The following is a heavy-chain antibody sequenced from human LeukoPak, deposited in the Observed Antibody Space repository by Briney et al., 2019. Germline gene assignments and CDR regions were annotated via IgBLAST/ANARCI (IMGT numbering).Heavy chain of an antibody. D-gene: IGHD3-22*01. CDR1: GFTFSSYG. CDR3: ARDRDYDSSGYSDY. CDR2: IWYDGSNK. J-gene: IGHJ4*02. V-gene: IGHV3-33*01. Sequence: GGSLRLSCAASGFTFSSYGMHWVRQAPGKGLEWVAVIWYDGSNKYYADSVKGRSTISRDNSKNTLYLQMNSLRAEDTAVYYCARDRDYDSSGYSDYWGQGALVTVSS.